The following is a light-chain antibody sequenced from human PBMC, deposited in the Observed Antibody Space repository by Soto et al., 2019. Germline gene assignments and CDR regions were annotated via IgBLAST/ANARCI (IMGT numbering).Light chain of an antibody. CDR3: QQYNNWPPAT. J-gene: IGKJ3*01. Sequence: EIVMTQSPATLSVSPGERATISCRASQSVSSNLAWYQQKPGQAPRLLIYDASTRATGIPARFSGSGSGTEFTLPISSLQSEDFAVYYCQQYNNWPPATFGPGTKVDIK. CDR2: DAS. CDR1: QSVSSN. V-gene: IGKV3-15*01.